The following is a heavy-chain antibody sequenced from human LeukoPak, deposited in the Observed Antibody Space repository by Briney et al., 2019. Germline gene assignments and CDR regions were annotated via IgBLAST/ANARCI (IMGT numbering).Heavy chain of an antibody. Sequence: GGSLRLSCAASGFTFSSYSMNWVRQAPGKGPEWVSYISSSSSTIYYADSVKGRFTISRDNAKNSLYLQMYSLRAEDTAVYYCARAGNYDFWSGYYAFDYWGQGTLVTVSS. CDR2: ISSSSSTI. D-gene: IGHD3-3*01. V-gene: IGHV3-48*04. CDR3: ARAGNYDFWSGYYAFDY. J-gene: IGHJ4*02. CDR1: GFTFSSYS.